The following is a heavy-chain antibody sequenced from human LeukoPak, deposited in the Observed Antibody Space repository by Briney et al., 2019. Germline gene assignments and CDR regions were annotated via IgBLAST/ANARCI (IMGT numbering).Heavy chain of an antibody. CDR3: AKLFESGTYNNFFHY. V-gene: IGHV3-30*02. CDR2: IRHDGNNK. D-gene: IGHD3-10*01. CDR1: RFTFSSYD. J-gene: IGHJ4*02. Sequence: GGSLRLSCAASRFTFSSYDMHWVRQAPGKGLEWVAFIRHDGNNKYYADSVQGRFTISRDNSKNTLYLQMNSLRPEDTAIYYCAKLFESGTYNNFFHYWGQGTLVTVFS.